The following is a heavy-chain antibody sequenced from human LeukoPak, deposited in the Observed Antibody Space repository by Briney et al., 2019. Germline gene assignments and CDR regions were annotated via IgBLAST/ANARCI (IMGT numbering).Heavy chain of an antibody. CDR2: IIPIFGTA. CDR1: GGTFSSYA. CDR3: ARGRVLRFLDRTKTLDY. V-gene: IGHV1-69*13. D-gene: IGHD3-3*01. J-gene: IGHJ4*02. Sequence: GASVKVSCKASGGTFSSYAISWVRQAPGQGLEWMGGIIPIFGTANYAQKFQGRVTITADESTSTAYMELSSLRSEDTAVYYCARGRVLRFLDRTKTLDYWGQGTLVTVSS.